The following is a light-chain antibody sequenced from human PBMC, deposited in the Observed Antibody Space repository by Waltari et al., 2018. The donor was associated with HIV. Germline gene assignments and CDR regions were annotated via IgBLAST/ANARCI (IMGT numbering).Light chain of an antibody. J-gene: IGKJ1*01. Sequence: DIQMTQSPSTVSASIGDRVTITCRSTENLNTRLAWYQQKPGKAPNLLIYDASTLESGVPSRLSGSGSGTEFTLTIVGLQPDDFATYYCQRCDSPWTFGQGTRVEI. CDR1: ENLNTR. V-gene: IGKV1-5*01. CDR3: QRCDSPWT. CDR2: DAS.